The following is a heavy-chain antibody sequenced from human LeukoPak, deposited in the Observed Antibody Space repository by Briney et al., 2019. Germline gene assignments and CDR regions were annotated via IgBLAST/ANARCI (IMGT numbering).Heavy chain of an antibody. V-gene: IGHV3-21*01. CDR1: GFTFSSYS. CDR3: AVGATKLGAFDI. J-gene: IGHJ3*02. Sequence: GGSLRLSCAASGFTFSSYSMNWVRQAPGKGLEWVSSISSSSSYIYYADSVKGRFTISRDNAKNSLYLQMNSLRAEDTAVYYCAVGATKLGAFDIWGQGTMVTVSS. D-gene: IGHD1-26*01. CDR2: ISSSSSYI.